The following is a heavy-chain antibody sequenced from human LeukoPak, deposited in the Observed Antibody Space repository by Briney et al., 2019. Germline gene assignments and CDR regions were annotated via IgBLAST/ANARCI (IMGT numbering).Heavy chain of an antibody. CDR1: GGTFSNYA. D-gene: IGHD6-19*01. J-gene: IGHJ4*02. V-gene: IGHV1-2*02. CDR2: INPNSGGT. CDR3: ARVLATGYTSGWYDY. Sequence: ASVKVSCKASGGTFSNYAISWVRQAPGQGLEWVGWINPNSGGTNYAQKFQGRVTMTRDTSISTAYMELSRLRSDDTAVYHCARVLATGYTSGWYDYWGQGTLVTVSS.